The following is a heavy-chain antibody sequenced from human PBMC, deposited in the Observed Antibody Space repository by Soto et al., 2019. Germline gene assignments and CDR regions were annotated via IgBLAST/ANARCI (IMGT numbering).Heavy chain of an antibody. J-gene: IGHJ4*02. CDR3: ARAPFSSGWYDNDYYDC. Sequence: GGSLRLSCAASGFIFSSYTMSWVRQAPGKGLQWVSSITSGSDYIYYADSVKGRFTISRDNAKNSLYLQMNSLRAEDTAVSYCARAPFSSGWYDNDYYDCWGRGTLVTVS. CDR2: ITSGSDYI. D-gene: IGHD6-19*01. V-gene: IGHV3-21*01. CDR1: GFIFSSYT.